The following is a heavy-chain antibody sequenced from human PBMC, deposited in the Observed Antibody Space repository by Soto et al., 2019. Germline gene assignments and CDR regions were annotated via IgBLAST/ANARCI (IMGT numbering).Heavy chain of an antibody. J-gene: IGHJ4*02. D-gene: IGHD1-7*01. CDR2: INAANGYT. CDR1: GYTFTRYA. Sequence: ASVKVSCKASGYTFTRYAVHWVRQAPGQRLEWMGWINAANGYTKYSQKFQGRVTINPDTSKNQFSLQLNSVTPEDTAVYYCARGDITGTTDHRHYFDYWGQGTLVTVSS. CDR3: ARGDITGTTDHRHYFDY. V-gene: IGHV1-3*01.